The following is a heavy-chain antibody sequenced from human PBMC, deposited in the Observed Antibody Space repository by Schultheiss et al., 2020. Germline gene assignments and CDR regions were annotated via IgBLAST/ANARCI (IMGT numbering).Heavy chain of an antibody. D-gene: IGHD3-22*01. CDR3: VRGYYDSRDRYYFDS. J-gene: IGHJ4*02. CDR1: GFTFSSYS. CDR2: ISSSSSYI. Sequence: GGSLRLSCAASGFTFSSYSMNWVRQAPGKGLEWVSSISSSSSYIYYADSVKGRFTISRDNAKNSLYLQMNSLRVGDTAVYYCVRGYYDSRDRYYFDSWGQGTLVTVSS. V-gene: IGHV3-21*01.